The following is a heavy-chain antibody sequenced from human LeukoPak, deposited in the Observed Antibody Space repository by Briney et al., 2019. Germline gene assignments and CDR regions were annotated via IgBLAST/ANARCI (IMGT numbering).Heavy chain of an antibody. CDR3: ARVGSDYYYYYGMDV. Sequence: PSETLSLTCAVYGGSFSGYYWSWIRQPPGKGLEWIGEINHSGSTNYNPSLKSRVTISVDKSKNQFSLKLSSVTAADTAVYYCARVGSDYYYYYGMDVWGQGTTVTVSS. V-gene: IGHV4-34*01. CDR1: GGSFSGYY. J-gene: IGHJ6*02. CDR2: INHSGST.